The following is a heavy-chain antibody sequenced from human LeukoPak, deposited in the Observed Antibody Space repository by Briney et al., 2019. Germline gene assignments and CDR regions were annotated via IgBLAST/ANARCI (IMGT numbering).Heavy chain of an antibody. Sequence: ASVKVSCKASGYTFTGYYMHWVRQAPGQGLEWMGWINPNSGGTNYAQKFQSRVTMTRDTSISTAYMELSRLRSDDTAVYYCASSRGIVGPTRGPGIYYWGHGTLVTVSS. J-gene: IGHJ4*01. V-gene: IGHV1-2*02. CDR2: INPNSGGT. CDR3: ASSRGIVGPTRGPGIYY. D-gene: IGHD1-26*01. CDR1: GYTFTGYY.